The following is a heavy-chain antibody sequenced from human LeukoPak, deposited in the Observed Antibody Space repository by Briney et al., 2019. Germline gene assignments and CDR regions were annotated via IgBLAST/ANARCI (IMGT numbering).Heavy chain of an antibody. Sequence: SETMSPTCAVYGGSFSGYCWSWIRQPPGKGLEWIGEINHSGSTNYNPSLKSRVTISVDTSKNQFSLKLSSVTAADTAVYYCARGHCCGDCYSGYYYDCRGQGTLVTVSS. V-gene: IGHV4-34*01. J-gene: IGHJ4*02. CDR2: INHSGST. D-gene: IGHD2-21*02. CDR3: ARGHCCGDCYSGYYYDC. CDR1: GGSFSGYC.